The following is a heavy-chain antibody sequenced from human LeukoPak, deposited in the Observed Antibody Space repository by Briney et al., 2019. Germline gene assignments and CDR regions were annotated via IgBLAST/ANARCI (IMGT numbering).Heavy chain of an antibody. Sequence: GGSLRLSCAASGFTFSSYSMNWVRQAPGKGLEWVSSISSSSSYIYYADSVKGRFTISRDNAKNSLYLQMNSLRAEDTAMYYCARLFFGAFDPWGQGTLVAVSS. CDR2: ISSSSSYI. D-gene: IGHD3-10*01. CDR1: GFTFSSYS. V-gene: IGHV3-21*04. J-gene: IGHJ5*02. CDR3: ARLFFGAFDP.